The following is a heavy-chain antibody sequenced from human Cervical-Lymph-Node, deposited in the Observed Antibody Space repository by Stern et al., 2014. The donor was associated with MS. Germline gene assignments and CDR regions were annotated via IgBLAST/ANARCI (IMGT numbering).Heavy chain of an antibody. Sequence: QVQLVQSGAEVTKPASSVKVSCKASGGTFSKFPSCWVRQAPGQGLEWMGGIFPVFGTPTYAQEFRGMVTITADVSTSTVYMELSSLRSDDTAVYYCALSSETSDRWYSLGYDLWGQGTLVTVSS. CDR2: IFPVFGTP. CDR1: GGTFSKFP. CDR3: ALSSETSDRWYSLGYDL. V-gene: IGHV1-69*01. J-gene: IGHJ5*02. D-gene: IGHD6-13*01.